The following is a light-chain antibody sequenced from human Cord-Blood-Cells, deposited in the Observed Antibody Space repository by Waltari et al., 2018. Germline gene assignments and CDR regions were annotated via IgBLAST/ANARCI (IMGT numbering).Light chain of an antibody. CDR1: KLGDKY. CDR2: QDS. J-gene: IGLJ1*01. Sequence: SYELTQPPSVSVSQGQTASITCSGDKLGDKYACWYQQKPGQSPVLVIYQDSKRPSGIPERVSGSNSGNTATLTISGTQAMDEADYYCQAWDSSTAVFGTGTKVTVL. V-gene: IGLV3-1*01. CDR3: QAWDSSTAV.